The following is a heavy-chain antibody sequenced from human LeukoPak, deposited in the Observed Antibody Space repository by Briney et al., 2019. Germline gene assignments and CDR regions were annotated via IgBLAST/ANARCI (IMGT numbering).Heavy chain of an antibody. CDR3: ARHGSSAAMEAPGSSYYYGMDV. D-gene: IGHD2-2*01. CDR2: IYPGDSDT. Sequence: GESLKISCKGSGYSFTSYWIGWVRQMPGKGLEWMGIIYPGDSDTRYSPSFQGQVTISADKSISTAYLQWSSLKASDTAMYYCARHGSSAAMEAPGSSYYYGMDVWGQGTTVTVSS. J-gene: IGHJ6*02. CDR1: GYSFTSYW. V-gene: IGHV5-51*01.